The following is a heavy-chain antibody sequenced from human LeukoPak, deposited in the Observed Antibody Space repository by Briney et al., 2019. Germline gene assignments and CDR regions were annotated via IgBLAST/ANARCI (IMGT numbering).Heavy chain of an antibody. CDR2: ISSNGGST. CDR3: AREERYCSSASCYSSFDY. CDR1: GFTFSSYA. D-gene: IGHD2-2*01. Sequence: GGSLRLSCAASGFTFSSYAMHWVRQAPGKGLEYVSAISSNGGSTYYANSVKGRFTISRDNSKNTLYLQMGSLGAEDMAVYYCAREERYCSSASCYSSFDYWGQGTLVTVSS. V-gene: IGHV3-64*01. J-gene: IGHJ4*02.